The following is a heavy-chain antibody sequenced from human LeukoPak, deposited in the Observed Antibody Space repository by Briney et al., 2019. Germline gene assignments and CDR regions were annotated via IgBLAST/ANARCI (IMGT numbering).Heavy chain of an antibody. CDR2: IAYGGTYK. D-gene: IGHD1-14*01. Sequence: HPGGSLRLSCAASGFTFSDYAMHWVRQAPGKGLEWVAVIAYGGTYKHHADPLKGRFTISRDKSRDSMYLQTNCVRTADTAIYYCASDKSITVFFGMDVWRQGTTVIASS. J-gene: IGHJ6*01. CDR1: GFTFSDYA. CDR3: ASDKSITVFFGMDV. V-gene: IGHV3-30*03.